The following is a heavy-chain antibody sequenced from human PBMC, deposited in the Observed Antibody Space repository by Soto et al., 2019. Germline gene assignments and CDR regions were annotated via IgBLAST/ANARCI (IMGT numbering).Heavy chain of an antibody. Sequence: QVQLVQSGAEVKKPGASVRVSCKASGYTLTNYGISWVRQAPGQGLEWIGWISAYNGDTIYAQKLQGRVTMTTDTSPSTAYMELMRLRSDDTAMYFCARVRSYLPADYWGQGTLVTVSS. CDR2: ISAYNGDT. CDR3: ARVRSYLPADY. CDR1: GYTLTNYG. V-gene: IGHV1-18*01. J-gene: IGHJ4*02.